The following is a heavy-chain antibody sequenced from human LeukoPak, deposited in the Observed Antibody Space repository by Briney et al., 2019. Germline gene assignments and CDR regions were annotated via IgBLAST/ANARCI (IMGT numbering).Heavy chain of an antibody. Sequence: PGGSLRLSCAASGFTFSNYWMHWVRQAPGKGLVWVSRINTDGSTTIYADSVKGRFTISRDSAKNTLYLQMNSLRVEDTAVYYCARGSVAGAYYYYGMDVWGQGTTVTVSS. V-gene: IGHV3-74*01. J-gene: IGHJ6*02. CDR3: ARGSVAGAYYYYGMDV. CDR2: INTDGSTT. CDR1: GFTFSNYW. D-gene: IGHD4-23*01.